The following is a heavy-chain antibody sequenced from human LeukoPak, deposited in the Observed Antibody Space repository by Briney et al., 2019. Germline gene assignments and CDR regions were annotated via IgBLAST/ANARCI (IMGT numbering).Heavy chain of an antibody. CDR2: ISGSGGST. CDR3: AKDEDAYCGGDCYSGY. CDR1: GFTFSSYA. Sequence: PGGSLRLSCAASGFTFSSYAMSWVRQAPGKGLEWVSAISGSGGSTYYADSVKGRFIISRDNSKNTLYLQMNSLRAEDTAVYYCAKDEDAYCGGDCYSGYWGQGTLVTVSS. D-gene: IGHD2-21*02. J-gene: IGHJ4*02. V-gene: IGHV3-23*01.